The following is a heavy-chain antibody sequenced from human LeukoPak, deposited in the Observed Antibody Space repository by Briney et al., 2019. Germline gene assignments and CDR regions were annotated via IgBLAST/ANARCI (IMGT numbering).Heavy chain of an antibody. CDR1: GGSISSYY. V-gene: IGHV4-59*01. D-gene: IGHD5-18*01. CDR3: ARDHEDTAMVTPHAFDI. Sequence: SSETLSLTCTVSGGSISSYYWSWIRQPPGKGLEWIGYIYYSGSTNYNPSLKSRVTISVDTSKNQFSLKLSSVTAADTAVYYCARDHEDTAMVTPHAFDIWGQGTMVTVSS. CDR2: IYYSGST. J-gene: IGHJ3*02.